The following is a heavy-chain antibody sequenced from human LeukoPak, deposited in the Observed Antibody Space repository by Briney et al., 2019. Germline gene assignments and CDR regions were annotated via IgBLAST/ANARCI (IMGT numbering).Heavy chain of an antibody. CDR2: TFGDGST. D-gene: IGHD2-15*01. CDR1: GFTVSGNY. CDR3: ASRGGSDRSWYFIL. Sequence: GGSLRLSCAASGFTVSGNYIIWVRQAPGKGLEWVSVTFGDGSTNYADSVKGKFAVSRDNSRNTFFLQMNSLRAEDTAVYYCASRGGSDRSWYFILWSRGTLVTVSS. J-gene: IGHJ2*01. V-gene: IGHV3-66*01.